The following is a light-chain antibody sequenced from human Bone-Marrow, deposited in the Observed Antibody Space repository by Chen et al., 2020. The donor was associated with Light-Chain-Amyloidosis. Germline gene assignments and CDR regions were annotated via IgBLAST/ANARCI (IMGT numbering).Light chain of an antibody. CDR1: QGISRA. CDR2: DAS. J-gene: IGKJ3*01. V-gene: IGKV1-13*02. Sequence: AIQLTQSPSSLSASVGDRVTITCRASQGISRALAWYQQKSGQSPKLLISDASNLESGVPSRFSGSGSGTDFSLTISSLQPEDFATYYCQHFNSYRFTFGPGTKVDLK. CDR3: QHFNSYRFT.